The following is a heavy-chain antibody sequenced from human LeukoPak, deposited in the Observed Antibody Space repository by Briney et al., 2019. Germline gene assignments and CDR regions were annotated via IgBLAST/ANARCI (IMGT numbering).Heavy chain of an antibody. CDR2: IYYSGST. Sequence: SETLSLTCTVSGGSISSSSYYWGWIRQPPGKGLEWIGSIYYSGSTYYNPSLKSRVTISVDTSKNQFSLKLSSVTAADTAVYYCARRGSSGWYVEAGYGGYYYMDVWGKGTTVTVSS. D-gene: IGHD6-19*01. CDR1: GGSISSSSYY. J-gene: IGHJ6*03. V-gene: IGHV4-39*01. CDR3: ARRGSSGWYVEAGYGGYYYMDV.